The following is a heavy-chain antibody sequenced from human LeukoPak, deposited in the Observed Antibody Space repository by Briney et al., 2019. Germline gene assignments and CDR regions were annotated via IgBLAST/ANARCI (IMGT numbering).Heavy chain of an antibody. D-gene: IGHD2-15*01. CDR1: GFTFSNYD. CDR3: ARGGRDGFDI. V-gene: IGHV3-13*01. Sequence: PGGSLRLSCAASGFTFSNYDMHWVRYASGKGLEWVSAIANDGATFYSGSVKGRFIISRENAKRSLYLQMNSLRVGDTALYYCARGGRDGFDIWGQGTLVTVSS. J-gene: IGHJ3*02. CDR2: IANDGAT.